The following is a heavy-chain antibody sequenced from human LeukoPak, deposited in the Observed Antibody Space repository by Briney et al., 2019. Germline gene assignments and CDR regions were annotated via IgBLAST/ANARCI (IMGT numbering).Heavy chain of an antibody. V-gene: IGHV3-7*01. J-gene: IGHJ4*02. CDR2: IKQDGSEK. CDR1: GFTFSNYW. Sequence: PGGSLRLSCAASGFTFSNYWMSWVRQAPGKGLEWVANIKQDGSEKYYVDSVKGRFTISTDNAKNSLYLQMNSLRAEDTAVYYCARLYSGRYPDYCGQGTLVTVSS. CDR3: ARLYSGRYPDY. D-gene: IGHD1-26*01.